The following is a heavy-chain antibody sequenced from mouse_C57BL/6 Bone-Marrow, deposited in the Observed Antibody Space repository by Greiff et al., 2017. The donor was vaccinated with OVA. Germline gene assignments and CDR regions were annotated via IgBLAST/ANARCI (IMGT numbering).Heavy chain of an antibody. CDR3: VRPHYYGSRGDWYFDV. D-gene: IGHD1-1*01. CDR2: IRSKSNNYAT. J-gene: IGHJ1*03. Sequence: EVQGVESGGGLVQPKGSLKLSCAASGFSFNTYAMNWVRQAPGKGLEWVARIRSKSNNYATYYADSVKDRFTISRDDSESMLYLQMNNLKTEDTAMYYCVRPHYYGSRGDWYFDVWGTGTTVTVSS. V-gene: IGHV10-1*01. CDR1: GFSFNTYA.